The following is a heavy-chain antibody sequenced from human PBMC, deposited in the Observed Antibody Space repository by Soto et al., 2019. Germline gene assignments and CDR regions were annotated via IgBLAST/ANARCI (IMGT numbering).Heavy chain of an antibody. V-gene: IGHV1-3*01. CDR3: ARDRGDGYNHFDI. Sequence: QVQFVQSGAEVKKPGASVKVSCKASGYTFTSYAMHWVRQAPGQRPEWVGWINAGNGNTKYSQKFQGRVSLARDTSASTAYIQLSSLRSEDTAVYYCARDRGDGYNHFDIWGQGTLVTVSS. D-gene: IGHD3-10*01. CDR1: GYTFTSYA. CDR2: INAGNGNT. J-gene: IGHJ4*02.